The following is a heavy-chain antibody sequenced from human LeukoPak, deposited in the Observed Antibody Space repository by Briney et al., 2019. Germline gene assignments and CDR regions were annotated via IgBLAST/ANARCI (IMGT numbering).Heavy chain of an antibody. CDR3: ARVPYCSNGICYTHYYCDY. CDR2: ISAYNGNT. D-gene: IGHD2-8*01. J-gene: IGHJ4*02. Sequence: ASVKVSCKASGYTFTSYGISWVRQAPGQGLEWMGWISAYNGNTSYAQKLQGRVTMTTDTSTSTAYMELRSLRSDDTAVYYCARVPYCSNGICYTHYYCDYWGQGTLVTVSS. V-gene: IGHV1-18*01. CDR1: GYTFTSYG.